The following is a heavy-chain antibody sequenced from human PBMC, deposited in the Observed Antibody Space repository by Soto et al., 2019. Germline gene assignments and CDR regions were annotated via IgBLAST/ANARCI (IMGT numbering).Heavy chain of an antibody. CDR3: AYRVLRTVFGLVTTTAIYFDF. CDR1: GFSLSTSGVG. CDR2: IYWDDEK. V-gene: IGHV2-5*02. Sequence: QITLNESGPTLVKPTETLTLTCTFSGFSLSTSGVGVGWIRQSPGKAPEWLALIYWDDEKRNSASLKSRLTISKDTSKNQVVLTMANLDPADTATYHCAYRVLRTVFGLVTTTAIYFDFWGQGTPVAGSS. D-gene: IGHD3-3*01. J-gene: IGHJ4*02.